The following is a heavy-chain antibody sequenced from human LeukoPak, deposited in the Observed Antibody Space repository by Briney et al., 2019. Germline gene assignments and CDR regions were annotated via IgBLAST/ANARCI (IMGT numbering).Heavy chain of an antibody. V-gene: IGHV3-33*05. CDR3: ARWNSNWFDP. D-gene: IGHD1-7*01. Sequence: PGGSLRLSCAASGFTFSSYGMHWVRQAPGKGLEWVTGMSYDGSNKHYSDSVKGRLTISRDNSKNTLDLQMNSLTAEDTAVYYCARWNSNWFDPWGQGTLVTVSS. J-gene: IGHJ5*02. CDR1: GFTFSSYG. CDR2: MSYDGSNK.